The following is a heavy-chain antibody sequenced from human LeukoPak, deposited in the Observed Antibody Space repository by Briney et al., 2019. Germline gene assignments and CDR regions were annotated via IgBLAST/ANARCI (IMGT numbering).Heavy chain of an antibody. J-gene: IGHJ6*02. D-gene: IGHD3-9*01. CDR2: IYPGDSDT. CDR1: GYSFTSYW. Sequence: GESLKISCKGSGYSFTSYWIGWVRQMPGKGLEWMGIIYPGDSDTRYSPSFQGQVTISADKSISTAYLQWSSLKASDTAMYYCARRLIPYDILSPGDYGMDVWGQGTTVTVSS. V-gene: IGHV5-51*01. CDR3: ARRLIPYDILSPGDYGMDV.